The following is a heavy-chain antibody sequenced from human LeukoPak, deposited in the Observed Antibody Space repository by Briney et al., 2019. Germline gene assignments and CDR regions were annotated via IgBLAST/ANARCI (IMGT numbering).Heavy chain of an antibody. CDR3: ARGFKFYHGSGSTLDYYYYYGMDV. D-gene: IGHD3-10*01. J-gene: IGHJ6*02. Sequence: GESLKISCKGSGYSFTSYWIGWVRQMPGKGLEWMGIIYPGDSYTRYSPSFQGQVTISADKSISTAYLQWSSLKASDTAMYYCARGFKFYHGSGSTLDYYYYYGMDVWGQGTTVTVSS. CDR2: IYPGDSYT. V-gene: IGHV5-51*01. CDR1: GYSFTSYW.